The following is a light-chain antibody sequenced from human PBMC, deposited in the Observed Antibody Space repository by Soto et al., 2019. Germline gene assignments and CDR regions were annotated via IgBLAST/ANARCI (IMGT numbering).Light chain of an antibody. V-gene: IGKV3-11*01. CDR2: DAS. CDR3: QQRSNRPLT. J-gene: IGKJ4*01. CDR1: QSVSSY. Sequence: EIVLTHSPATLSLSPGARATLSCRASQSVSSYLAWYQQKPGQAPRLLIYDASNRATGIPARFSGSGSGTDFTLTISSLEPEDFAVYYCQQRSNRPLTFGGGTKVEIK.